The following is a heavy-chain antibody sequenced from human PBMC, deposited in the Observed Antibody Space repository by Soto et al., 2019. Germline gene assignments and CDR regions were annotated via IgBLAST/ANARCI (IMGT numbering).Heavy chain of an antibody. CDR2: ISYDGSNK. CDR3: ARDGHIVVVIAINGVLDY. D-gene: IGHD2-21*01. Sequence: QVQLAESGGGVVQPGRSLRLSCAASGFTFSSYGMHWVRQAPGKGLEWVAVISYDGSNKYYADSVKGRFTISRDNSKNTLYLQMNSLRAEDTAVYYCARDGHIVVVIAINGVLDYWGQGTLVTVSS. V-gene: IGHV3-30*03. J-gene: IGHJ4*02. CDR1: GFTFSSYG.